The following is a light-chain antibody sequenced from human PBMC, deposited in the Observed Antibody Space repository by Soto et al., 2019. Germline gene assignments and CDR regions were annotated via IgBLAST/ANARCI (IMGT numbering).Light chain of an antibody. J-gene: IGKJ1*01. CDR2: DVS. CDR3: QQYSSYWT. V-gene: IGKV1-5*01. Sequence: DIQMTQSPSTVSAYVGDSVTITCRASQSITTWLAWYQQRPGKAPKLLIYDVSSLQSGVPSRFSGSGSGTEFTLTISSLQPDDFATYYCQQYSSYWTFAQGTKVDIK. CDR1: QSITTW.